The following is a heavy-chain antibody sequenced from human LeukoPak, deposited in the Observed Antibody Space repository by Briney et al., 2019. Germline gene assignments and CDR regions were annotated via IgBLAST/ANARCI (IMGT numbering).Heavy chain of an antibody. J-gene: IGHJ4*02. V-gene: IGHV4-39*01. D-gene: IGHD3-3*01. CDR2: LYYSGST. CDR1: GDSISSPTYY. Sequence: PSETLSLTCTVSGDSISSPTYYWGWLRQPPGKGLEWIGSLYYSGSTYYNPSLKSRVSISVDTSNNQFSLKLSSVTAADTAVYYCASEGSGYLFDYWGQGTLVTVSS. CDR3: ASEGSGYLFDY.